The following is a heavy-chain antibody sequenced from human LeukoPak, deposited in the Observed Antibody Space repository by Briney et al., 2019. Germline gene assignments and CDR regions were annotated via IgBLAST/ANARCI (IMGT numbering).Heavy chain of an antibody. J-gene: IGHJ5*02. CDR1: GGPISSGGYY. V-gene: IGHV4-31*03. D-gene: IGHD3-16*01. CDR3: ARGLDYVWGSPAYNWFDP. Sequence: SETLSLTCTVSGGPISSGGYYWSWIRQHPGKGLEWIGYIYYSGSTYYIPCLKSRVTISVDTSKNQFSLKLSSVTAADTAVYYCARGLDYVWGSPAYNWFDPWGQGALVTVSS. CDR2: IYYSGST.